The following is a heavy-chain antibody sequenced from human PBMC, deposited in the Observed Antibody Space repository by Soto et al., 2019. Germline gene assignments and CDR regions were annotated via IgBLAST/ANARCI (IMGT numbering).Heavy chain of an antibody. CDR1: VGSIRSSSYY. Sequence: QLQLQESGPGLVKPSETLSLTCTVSVGSIRSSSYYWGWIRQPPGKGLEWIGSIYYSGSTYYNPSLKSRVTLSVDTSKNQFSLKLSAVTAGDTAVYYCARTYYDILTGYSGMDYWGQGTLVTVSS. CDR2: IYYSGST. CDR3: ARTYYDILTGYSGMDY. J-gene: IGHJ4*02. D-gene: IGHD3-9*01. V-gene: IGHV4-39*01.